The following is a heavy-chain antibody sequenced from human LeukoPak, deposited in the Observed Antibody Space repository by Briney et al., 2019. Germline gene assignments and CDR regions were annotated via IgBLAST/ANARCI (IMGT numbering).Heavy chain of an antibody. CDR3: AKDPYYYEMYYFDY. CDR1: GFTFSSYG. D-gene: IGHD3-22*01. J-gene: IGHJ4*02. Sequence: GRSLRLSCAASGFTFSSYGMHWVRQAPGKGLEWVAVIWYDGSNKYYADSVKGRFTISRDNSKNTLYLQMNSLRAEDTAVYYCAKDPYYYEMYYFDYWGQGTLVTVSS. V-gene: IGHV3-33*06. CDR2: IWYDGSNK.